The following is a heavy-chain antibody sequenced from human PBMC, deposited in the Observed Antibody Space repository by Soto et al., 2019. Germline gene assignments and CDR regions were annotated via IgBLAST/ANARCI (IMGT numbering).Heavy chain of an antibody. V-gene: IGHV4-38-2*01. CDR2: LYHIGST. J-gene: IGHJ6*02. D-gene: IGHD2-2*01. CDR1: GYSISSGNY. Sequence: PSETLSLTCAVSGYSISSGNYWAWIRQPPGRGLEWIGSLYHIGSTHYNTSLKSRVTISVDTSKNHFSLELSSVTAADTDMYYCRSSTSCYDESCVDVWGQGTMVTASS. CDR3: RSSTSCYDESCVDV.